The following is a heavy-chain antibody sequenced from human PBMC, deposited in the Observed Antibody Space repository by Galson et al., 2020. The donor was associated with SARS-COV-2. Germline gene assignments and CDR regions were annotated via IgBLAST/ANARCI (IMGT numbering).Heavy chain of an antibody. CDR2: ISWNSGTI. CDR1: GFTFDDYA. D-gene: IGHD1-26*01. V-gene: IGHV3-9*01. CDR3: AKDIESGTYGFHY. Sequence: SLKISCAASGFTFDDYAMHWVRQAPGKGLEWVSGISWNSGTINYADSVKGRFTISRDNAKNSLFLQMNSLRAEDTALYYCAKDIESGTYGFHYWGQGTLVTVSS. J-gene: IGHJ4*02.